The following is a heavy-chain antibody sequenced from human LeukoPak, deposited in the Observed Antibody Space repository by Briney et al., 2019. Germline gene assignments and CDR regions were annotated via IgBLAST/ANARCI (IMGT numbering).Heavy chain of an antibody. CDR1: GFTFSDYY. D-gene: IGHD3-10*01. V-gene: IGHV3-11*05. J-gene: IGHJ4*02. CDR3: AREYGSGSCFDF. Sequence: GGSLRLSCAASGFTFSDYYMSWIRQAPGKGLERVSYISGGSRYTNYADSVKCRFTISRDNAKNSLYLQMNSLRAEDTAVYYCAREYGSGSCFDFWGQGTLVTVSS. CDR2: ISGGSRYT.